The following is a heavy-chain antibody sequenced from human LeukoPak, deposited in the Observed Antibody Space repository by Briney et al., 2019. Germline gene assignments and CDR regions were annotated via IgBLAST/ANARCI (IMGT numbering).Heavy chain of an antibody. CDR2: IWYDGSNK. CDR3: ARNNGNYVMDV. J-gene: IGHJ6*02. D-gene: IGHD1-26*01. V-gene: IGHV3-33*01. CDR1: GFTFRNYG. Sequence: GGSLRLSCAASGFTFRNYGMHWVRQAPGKGLEWVTIIWYDGSNKYYGDSVKGRFAISRDNSANIVYLQMNSLRVEDTAVYYCARNNGNYVMDVWGQGTTVTVPS.